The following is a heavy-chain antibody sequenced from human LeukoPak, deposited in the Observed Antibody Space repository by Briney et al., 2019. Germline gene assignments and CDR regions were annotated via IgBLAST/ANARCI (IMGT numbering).Heavy chain of an antibody. CDR3: VAGDWGARDSFDL. CDR2: INQDGSQK. CDR1: GFTFSIYW. D-gene: IGHD2-21*02. J-gene: IGHJ3*01. V-gene: IGHV3-7*01. Sequence: GGSLRLSCAASGFTFSIYWMSWVRQAPGKGLEWVANINQDGSQKYYVDSVKGRFTISRDNAKNSFFLQMSSLRAEDTSAYYCVAGDWGARDSFDLWGGGTMVTVSS.